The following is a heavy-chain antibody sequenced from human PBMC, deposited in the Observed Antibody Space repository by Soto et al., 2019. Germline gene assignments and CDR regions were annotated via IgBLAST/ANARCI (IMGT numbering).Heavy chain of an antibody. CDR1: GFTFSNYW. J-gene: IGHJ4*02. D-gene: IGHD2-21*02. CDR2: VNSDESST. V-gene: IGHV3-74*01. CDR3: VCFECGCTAVVTAMEANGY. Sequence: GGSLRLSCAASGFTFSNYWMHWVRQGPGQGLVWVSRVNSDESSTSYADSVKGRFTISRDNAKNTLYLQMSSLRFEDTALYYCVCFECGCTAVVTAMEANGYWGQGTLVTVSS.